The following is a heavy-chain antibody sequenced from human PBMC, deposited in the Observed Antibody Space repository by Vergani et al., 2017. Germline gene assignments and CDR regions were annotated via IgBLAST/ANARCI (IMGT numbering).Heavy chain of an antibody. CDR3: ARDLRLLYNRFDP. CDR1: GFTFDQYG. Sequence: QGQLVESGGGVVQPGRSLRLSCAASGFTFDQYGMHWVRQAPGKGLEWVAVTWYDGNNKQYADSVKGRFTISRDNSKSTMYLQMNGLRDEDTCVYYCARDLRLLYNRFDPWGQGTLVTVSS. CDR2: TWYDGNNK. V-gene: IGHV3-33*01. J-gene: IGHJ5*02. D-gene: IGHD1-14*01.